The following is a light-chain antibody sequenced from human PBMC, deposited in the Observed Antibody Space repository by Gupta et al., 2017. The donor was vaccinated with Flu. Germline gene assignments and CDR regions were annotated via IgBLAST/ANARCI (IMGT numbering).Light chain of an antibody. CDR3: QQSNNGPPWT. CDR1: QSVSDN. V-gene: IGKV3-15*01. CDR2: GAS. Sequence: EIVLTQPPATLSVSPGQRATLSCRASQSVSDNLAWYKQKPGQAPRLLIYGASTRATGIPARFSGSGSGTEFTLTISSLQSEDFAVYYCQQSNNGPPWTFGQGTKVEIK. J-gene: IGKJ1*01.